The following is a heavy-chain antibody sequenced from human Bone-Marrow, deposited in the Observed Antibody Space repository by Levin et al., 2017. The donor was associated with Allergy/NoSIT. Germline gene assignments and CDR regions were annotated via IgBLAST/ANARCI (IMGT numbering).Heavy chain of an antibody. CDR1: GGTFSSYA. Sequence: ASVKVSCKASGGTFSSYAISWVRQAPGQGLEWMGGIIPIFGTANYAQKFQGRVTITADESTSTAYMELSSLRSEDTAVYYCARVGYGGNSGRFDYWGQGTLVTVSS. D-gene: IGHD4-23*01. V-gene: IGHV1-69*13. CDR3: ARVGYGGNSGRFDY. CDR2: IIPIFGTA. J-gene: IGHJ4*02.